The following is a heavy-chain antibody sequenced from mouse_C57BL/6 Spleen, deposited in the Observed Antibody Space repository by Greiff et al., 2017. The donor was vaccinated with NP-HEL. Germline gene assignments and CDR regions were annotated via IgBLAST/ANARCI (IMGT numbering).Heavy chain of an antibody. D-gene: IGHD2-3*01. CDR3: ARRDGYYGYFDV. CDR2: ISNGGGST. J-gene: IGHJ1*03. CDR1: GFTFSDYY. Sequence: EVQLQESGGGLVQPGGSLKLSCAASGFTFSDYYMYWVRQTPEKRLEWVAYISNGGGSTYYPDTVKGRFTISRDNAKNTLYLQMSRLKSEDTAMYYCARRDGYYGYFDVWGTGTTVTVSS. V-gene: IGHV5-12*01.